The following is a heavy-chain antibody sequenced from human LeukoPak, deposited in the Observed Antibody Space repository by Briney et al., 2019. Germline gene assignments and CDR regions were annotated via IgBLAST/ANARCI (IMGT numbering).Heavy chain of an antibody. CDR3: AKGRGYCSSTSCYEGDWFDP. J-gene: IGHJ5*02. V-gene: IGHV3-23*01. Sequence: GGSLRLSCAASGFTFNNYAMSWVRQAPGKGLEWVSGISGSGDTTYYADSVKGRFTISKDNSRNTLFLQMNSLRVEDTAIYYCAKGRGYCSSTSCYEGDWFDPWGQGTLVTVSS. D-gene: IGHD2-2*01. CDR2: ISGSGDTT. CDR1: GFTFNNYA.